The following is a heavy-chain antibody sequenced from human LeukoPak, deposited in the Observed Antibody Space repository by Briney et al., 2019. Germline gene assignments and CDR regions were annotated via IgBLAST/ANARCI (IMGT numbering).Heavy chain of an antibody. J-gene: IGHJ4*02. CDR1: GFTFSSYA. D-gene: IGHD6-13*01. Sequence: GGSLRLSCTASGFTFSSYAMSWVRQAPGKGLEWVSTISGSAITTYYADSVTGRFTISRDNSKNTLYLQMNSLRAEDTAVYYCVKVSTWSKYYFDYWGQGTLVTVSS. CDR2: ISGSAITT. V-gene: IGHV3-23*01. CDR3: VKVSTWSKYYFDY.